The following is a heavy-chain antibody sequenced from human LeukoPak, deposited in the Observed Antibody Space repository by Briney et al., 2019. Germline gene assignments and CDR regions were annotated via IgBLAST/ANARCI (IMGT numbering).Heavy chain of an antibody. Sequence: GQSLRLSCAVSGFTLSSYWMSWVRQAPRKGREWVANIKQDGSEKSYVDSVRGRFTISRDNAKNSLYLQMTSLRVEDTAVYYCARDPIRYYDSNPFDLWGQGTLVTVSS. CDR2: IKQDGSEK. CDR1: GFTLSSYW. J-gene: IGHJ5*02. D-gene: IGHD3-22*01. CDR3: ARDPIRYYDSNPFDL. V-gene: IGHV3-7*01.